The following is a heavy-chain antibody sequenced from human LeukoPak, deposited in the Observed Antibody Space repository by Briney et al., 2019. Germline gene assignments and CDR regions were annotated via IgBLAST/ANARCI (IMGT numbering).Heavy chain of an antibody. CDR3: ARVQVGAAVGYYYYYYMDV. CDR2: IYTSGST. D-gene: IGHD1-26*01. CDR1: GASISSGSYY. J-gene: IGHJ6*03. V-gene: IGHV4-61*02. Sequence: SQTLSLTCTVSGASISSGSYYWSWIRQPAGKGLEWIGRIYTSGSTNYNPSLKSRVTISVDTSKNQFSLKLSSVTAADTAVYYCARVQVGAAVGYYYYYYMDVWGKGTTVTVSS.